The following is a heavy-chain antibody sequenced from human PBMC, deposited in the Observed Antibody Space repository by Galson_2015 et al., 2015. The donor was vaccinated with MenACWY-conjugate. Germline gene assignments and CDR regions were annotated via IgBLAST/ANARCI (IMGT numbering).Heavy chain of an antibody. Sequence: SLRLSCAASGFNFNMYSLHWIRQAPGKGLEWVAVISYDGKDKFYGDSVKGRFIILRDNSKNTVHLQMNSLRGEDTAVYFCARDNNWSFDSWGQGTLVTVSS. CDR2: ISYDGKDK. V-gene: IGHV3-30*01. D-gene: IGHD1-1*01. J-gene: IGHJ4*02. CDR1: GFNFNMYS. CDR3: ARDNNWSFDS.